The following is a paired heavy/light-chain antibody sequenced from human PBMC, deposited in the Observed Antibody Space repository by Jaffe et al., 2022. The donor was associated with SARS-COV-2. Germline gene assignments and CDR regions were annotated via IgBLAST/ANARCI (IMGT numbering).Heavy chain of an antibody. J-gene: IGHJ6*02. CDR3: ARDKWAYCGGDCYAALVGHYGMDV. CDR2: ISSSGSTI. V-gene: IGHV3-11*01. D-gene: IGHD2-21*02. Sequence: QVQLVESGGGLVKPGGSLRLSCAASGFTFSDYYMSWIRQAPGKGLEWVSYISSSGSTIYYADSVKGRFTISRDNAKNSLYLQMNSLRAEDTAVYYCARDKWAYCGGDCYAALVGHYGMDVWGQGTTVTVSS. CDR1: GFTFSDYY.
Light chain of an antibody. CDR3: QQANSFYT. V-gene: IGKV1-12*01. CDR1: QGISSW. Sequence: DIQMTQSPSSVSASVGDRVTITCRASQGISSWLAWYQQKPGKAPKLLIYAASSLQSGVPSRFSGSGSGTDFTLTISSLQPEDFATYYCQQANSFYTFGQGTKLEIK. J-gene: IGKJ2*01. CDR2: AAS.